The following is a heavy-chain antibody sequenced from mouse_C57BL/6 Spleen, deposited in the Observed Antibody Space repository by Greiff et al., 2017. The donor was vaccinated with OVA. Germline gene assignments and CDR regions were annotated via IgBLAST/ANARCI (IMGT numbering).Heavy chain of an antibody. J-gene: IGHJ1*03. D-gene: IGHD2-4*01. CDR2: ISSGGDYI. CDR1: GFTFSSYA. CDR3: TREGNDYDGGWYFDV. V-gene: IGHV5-9-1*02. Sequence: EVKLVESGEGLVKPGGSLKLSCAASGFTFSSYAMSWVRQTPEKRLEWVAYISSGGDYIYYADTVKGRFTISRDNARNTLYLQMSSLKSEDTAMYYCTREGNDYDGGWYFDVWGTGTTVTVSS.